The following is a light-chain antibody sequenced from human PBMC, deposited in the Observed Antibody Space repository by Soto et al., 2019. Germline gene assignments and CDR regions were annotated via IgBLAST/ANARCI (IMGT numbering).Light chain of an antibody. Sequence: EIVLTQSSATLSLSPGERATLSCRAIQSVSSSYLAWYQQKPGQAPRLLIYGASSRATGIPDRFSGSGSGTEFTLTISSLQSEDFALYYCQHYQSGHPITFGQGTRLEIK. CDR2: GAS. CDR3: QHYQSGHPIT. J-gene: IGKJ5*01. CDR1: QSVSSSY. V-gene: IGKV3-20*01.